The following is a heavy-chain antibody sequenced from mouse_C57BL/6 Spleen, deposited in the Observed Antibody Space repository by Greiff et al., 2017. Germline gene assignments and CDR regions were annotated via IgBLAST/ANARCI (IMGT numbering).Heavy chain of an antibody. CDR3: ARWSGYPDY. CDR2: INPNNGGT. Sequence: LVESGASVKIPCKASGYTFTDYNMDWVKQSHGKSLEWIGDINPNNGGTIYNQKFKGKATLTVDKSSSTAYMELRSLTSEDTAVYYCARWSGYPDYWGQGTTLTVSS. D-gene: IGHD2-2*01. J-gene: IGHJ2*01. V-gene: IGHV1-18*01. CDR1: GYTFTDYN.